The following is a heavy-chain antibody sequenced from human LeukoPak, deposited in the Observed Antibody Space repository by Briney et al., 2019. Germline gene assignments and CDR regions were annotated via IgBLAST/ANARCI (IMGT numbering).Heavy chain of an antibody. CDR1: GFTFSRFW. J-gene: IGHJ3*02. CDR2: MKQDGSEK. CDR3: ARIAVPGNEAFDI. Sequence: GGSLTLSWAASGFTFSRFWMTWVRQAPGKGLEWVADMKQDGSEKYYVDSVKGRLTISRDNAKNSLYLQMNSVRVEDTAVYYCARIAVPGNEAFDIWGQGTMVTVSS. D-gene: IGHD6-19*01. V-gene: IGHV3-7*03.